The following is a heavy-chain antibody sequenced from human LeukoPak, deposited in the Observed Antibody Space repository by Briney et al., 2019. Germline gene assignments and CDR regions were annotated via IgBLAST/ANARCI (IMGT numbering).Heavy chain of an antibody. CDR2: INHSGST. CDR3: ARRSNSSGSDY. D-gene: IGHD6-19*01. J-gene: IGHJ4*02. CDR1: GGSFSGYY. V-gene: IGHV4-34*01. Sequence: KPSETLSLTCAVFGGSFSGYYWSWIRQPPGKGLEWIGEINHSGSTNYNPSLKSRVTISVDTSKNQFSLKLSSVTAADTAVYYCARRSNSSGSDYWGQGTLVTVSS.